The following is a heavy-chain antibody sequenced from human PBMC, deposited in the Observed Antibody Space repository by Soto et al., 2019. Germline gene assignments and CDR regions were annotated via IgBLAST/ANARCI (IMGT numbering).Heavy chain of an antibody. CDR1: GGTFSSYA. J-gene: IGHJ6*02. CDR2: IIPIFGTA. Sequence: SVEVSCKASGGTFSSYAISWVRQAPGQGLEWMGGIIPIFGTANYAQKFQGRVTITADESTSTAYMELSSLRSEDTAVYYCARALDIVVVVAATPGPRMDVWGQGTTVTVSS. V-gene: IGHV1-69*13. CDR3: ARALDIVVVVAATPGPRMDV. D-gene: IGHD2-15*01.